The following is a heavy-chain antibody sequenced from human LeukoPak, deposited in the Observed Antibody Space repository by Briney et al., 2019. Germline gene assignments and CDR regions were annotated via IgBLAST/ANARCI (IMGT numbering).Heavy chain of an antibody. V-gene: IGHV1-24*01. D-gene: IGHD3-9*01. CDR2: FDPEDGET. CDR3: ATEGVLRYFDWLDY. J-gene: IGHJ4*02. Sequence: ASVKVSCKVSGYTLTELSMHWVRQAPGKGLEWMGGFDPEDGETIYAQKFQGRVTMTEDTSTDTAYMELSSLRSEHTAVYYCATEGVLRYFDWLDYWGQGTLVTVSS. CDR1: GYTLTELS.